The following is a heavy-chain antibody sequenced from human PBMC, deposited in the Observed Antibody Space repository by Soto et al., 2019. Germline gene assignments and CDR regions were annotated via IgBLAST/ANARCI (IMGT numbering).Heavy chain of an antibody. J-gene: IGHJ6*02. Sequence: VGSLRLSCAASGFTFSSYGMHWVRQAPGKGLEWVAVIWYDGSNKYYADSVKGRFTISRDNSKNTLYLQMNSLRAEDTAVYYCARDGSSSWSPFYYYYGMDVWGQGTTVTVSS. CDR1: GFTFSSYG. D-gene: IGHD6-13*01. CDR2: IWYDGSNK. CDR3: ARDGSSSWSPFYYYYGMDV. V-gene: IGHV3-33*01.